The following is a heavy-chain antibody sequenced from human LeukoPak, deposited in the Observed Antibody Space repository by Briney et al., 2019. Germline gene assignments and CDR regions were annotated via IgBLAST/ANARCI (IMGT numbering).Heavy chain of an antibody. CDR2: IVVGSGNT. V-gene: IGHV1-58*02. J-gene: IGHJ4*02. CDR1: GFTSTSSA. Sequence: EASVKVSCKASGFTSTSSAMQWVRQARGQRLEWIGWIVVGSGNTNYAQKFQERVTITRDMSTSTAYMELSSLRSEDTAVYYCAALNYYDSSGGWGQGTLVTVSS. CDR3: AALNYYDSSGG. D-gene: IGHD3-22*01.